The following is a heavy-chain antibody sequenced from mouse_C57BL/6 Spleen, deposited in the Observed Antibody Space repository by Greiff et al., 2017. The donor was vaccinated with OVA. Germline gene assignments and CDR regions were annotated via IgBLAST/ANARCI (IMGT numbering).Heavy chain of an antibody. V-gene: IGHV1-81*01. CDR2: IYPRSGNT. Sequence: QQSGAELARPGASVKLSCKASGYTFTSYGISWVKQRTGQGLEWIGEIYPRSGNTYYNEKFKGKATLTADKSSSTAYMELRSLTSEDSAVYFCARGDYGSSPDYWGQGTTLTVSS. CDR1: GYTFTSYG. D-gene: IGHD1-1*01. J-gene: IGHJ2*01. CDR3: ARGDYGSSPDY.